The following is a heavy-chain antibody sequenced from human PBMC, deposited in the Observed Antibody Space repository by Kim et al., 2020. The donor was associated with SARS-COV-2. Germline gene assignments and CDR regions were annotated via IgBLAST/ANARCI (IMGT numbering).Heavy chain of an antibody. CDR2: ISSSGGST. Sequence: GGSLRLSCAASGFTFSSYAMSWVRQAPGKGLEWVSTISSSGGSTYFADSVKGRFTISRDNSKNTLYLQMNSLRAEDTAVYYCAKDYYDSSGNHAFDIWGQGTMVTVSS. D-gene: IGHD3-22*01. CDR3: AKDYYDSSGNHAFDI. CDR1: GFTFSSYA. J-gene: IGHJ3*02. V-gene: IGHV3-23*01.